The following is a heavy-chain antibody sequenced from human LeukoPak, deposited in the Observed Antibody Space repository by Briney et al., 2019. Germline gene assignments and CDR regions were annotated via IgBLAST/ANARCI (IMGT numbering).Heavy chain of an antibody. J-gene: IGHJ4*02. Sequence: ASVKVSCKASGYTFISYYMHWVRQAPGQGLEWMGIINPSGGGTSYAQKFQGRVTMTRDTSTTTVYMELSSLRSEDTAVYYCARDSNPEGHFTRGLDYWGQGTLVTVSS. V-gene: IGHV1-46*01. CDR2: INPSGGGT. D-gene: IGHD3-10*01. CDR3: ARDSNPEGHFTRGLDY. CDR1: GYTFISYY.